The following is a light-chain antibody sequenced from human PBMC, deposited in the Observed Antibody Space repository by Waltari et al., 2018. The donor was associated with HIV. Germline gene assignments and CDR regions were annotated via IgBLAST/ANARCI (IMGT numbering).Light chain of an antibody. V-gene: IGLV2-23*02. CDR1: SGDVANYNL. CDR2: EVT. J-gene: IGLJ2*01. CDR3: CSYGNSGTFVL. Sequence: QSALTQPASVSGSPGQSITISCPETSGDVANYNLVPRYQQYTGRAPKLLIYEVTKRPSGVSNRFSGSKSGNTASLTISDLQAEDEAKYYCCSYGNSGTFVLFGGGTRVTV.